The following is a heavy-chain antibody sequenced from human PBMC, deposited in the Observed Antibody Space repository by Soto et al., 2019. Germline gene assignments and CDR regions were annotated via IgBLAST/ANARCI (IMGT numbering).Heavy chain of an antibody. Sequence: QVQLVESGGGVVQPGRSLRLSCAASGFTFSSYGMHWVRQAPGKGLEWVAVIWYDGSNKWYADSVKGRFTISRDNSKNTLYLQINSLRAEDTAVYSCARDRGYSGYDSPRFYYGMDVWGQGTTVTVSS. CDR1: GFTFSSYG. D-gene: IGHD5-12*01. CDR3: ARDRGYSGYDSPRFYYGMDV. J-gene: IGHJ6*02. CDR2: IWYDGSNK. V-gene: IGHV3-33*01.